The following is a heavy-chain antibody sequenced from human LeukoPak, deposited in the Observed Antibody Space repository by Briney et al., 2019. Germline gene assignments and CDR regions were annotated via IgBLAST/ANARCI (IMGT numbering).Heavy chain of an antibody. CDR1: GVSLSSLY. J-gene: IGHJ5*02. V-gene: IGHV4-59*01. CDR3: GRSPQLDP. Sequence: PSETLSLTCTVSGVSLSSLYWSWVRQPPGNGLEWIGYIQNSVTSYTDNPSLQSRVTISVDTSKNQFSLKLTSVTAADTAVYYCGRSPQLDPWGQGTLVTVSS. CDR2: IQNSVTS.